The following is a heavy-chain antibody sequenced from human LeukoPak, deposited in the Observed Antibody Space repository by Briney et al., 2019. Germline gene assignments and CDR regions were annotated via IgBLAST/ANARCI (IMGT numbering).Heavy chain of an antibody. Sequence: ASVKVSCKASGYTVTGYYMHWVRQAPGQGLEWMGWINPNSGGTNYAQKFQGRVTMTRDTSISTAYMELSRLRSDDTAVYYCASYLGYCSGGSCYSGWDAFDIWGQGTMVTVSS. J-gene: IGHJ3*02. V-gene: IGHV1-2*02. D-gene: IGHD2-15*01. CDR3: ASYLGYCSGGSCYSGWDAFDI. CDR1: GYTVTGYY. CDR2: INPNSGGT.